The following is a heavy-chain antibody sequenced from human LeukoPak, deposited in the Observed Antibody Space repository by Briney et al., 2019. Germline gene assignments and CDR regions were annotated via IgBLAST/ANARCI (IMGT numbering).Heavy chain of an antibody. CDR3: ARGVVAKEIYYFDY. D-gene: IGHD5-12*01. CDR2: IYHSGST. J-gene: IGHJ4*02. V-gene: IGHV4-30-2*01. CDR1: GGSISSGGYS. Sequence: SETLSLTCAVSGGSISSGGYSWSWIRQPPGKGLEWFGYIYHSGSTYYNPSLKSRVTISVDRSKNQFSLKLSSVTAADTAVYYCARGVVAKEIYYFDYWGQGTLVTVSS.